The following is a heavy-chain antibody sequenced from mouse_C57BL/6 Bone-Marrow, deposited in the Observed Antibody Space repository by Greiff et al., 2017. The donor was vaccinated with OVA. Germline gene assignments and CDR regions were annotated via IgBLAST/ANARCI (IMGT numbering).Heavy chain of an antibody. D-gene: IGHD4-1*01. V-gene: IGHV1-55*01. Sequence: QVQLQQPGAELVKPGASVKMSCKASGYTFTSYWITWVKQRPGQGLEWIGDIYPGSGSTNYNEKFKSKATQTVDTSSSTAYMQLSSLTSEDSAVYYCAGTGYWYFDVWGTGTTVTVSS. J-gene: IGHJ1*03. CDR2: IYPGSGST. CDR3: AGTGYWYFDV. CDR1: GYTFTSYW.